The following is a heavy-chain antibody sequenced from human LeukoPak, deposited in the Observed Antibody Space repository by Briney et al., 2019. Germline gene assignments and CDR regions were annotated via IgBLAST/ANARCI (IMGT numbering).Heavy chain of an antibody. V-gene: IGHV1-2*02. Sequence: ASVKVSCKAFGYTFTCYYFHWGRQGPGQGLEWMGWINPNTDGTNYAQKFQGRVTMTRDTSTTTDYMELSRLTSDDTAIYSCARESAGIAGAWFDPWGQGTLVTVSS. CDR2: INPNTDGT. CDR3: ARESAGIAGAWFDP. J-gene: IGHJ5*02. CDR1: GYTFTCYY. D-gene: IGHD6-13*01.